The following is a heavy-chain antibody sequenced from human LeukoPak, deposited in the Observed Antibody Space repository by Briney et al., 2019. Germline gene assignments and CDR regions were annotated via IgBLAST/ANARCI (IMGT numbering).Heavy chain of an antibody. CDR2: IRSKVYGGTT. CDR3: TRELDWYSGSYGGFDY. J-gene: IGHJ4*02. D-gene: IGHD1-26*01. Sequence: PGGSLRLSCTASVFTVGDYAMSWFRQAPGKGREWVGFIRSKVYGGTTEYAASVKGRFTISRDDSKSIAYLQMNSLKTEDTAVYYCTRELDWYSGSYGGFDYWGQGTLVTVSS. CDR1: VFTVGDYA. V-gene: IGHV3-49*03.